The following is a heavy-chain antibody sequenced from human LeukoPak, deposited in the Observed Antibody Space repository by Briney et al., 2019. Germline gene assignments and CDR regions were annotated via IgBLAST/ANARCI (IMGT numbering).Heavy chain of an antibody. V-gene: IGHV4-34*01. CDR3: ARGVPTAKYYYDSSGPIGFDY. CDR2: INHSGST. Sequence: SETLSLTCAVYGGSFSGYYWSWIRQPPGKGLEWIGEINHSGSTNYNPSLKSRVTISVDTSKNQFSLKLSSVTAADTAVYYCARGVPTAKYYYDSSGPIGFDYWGQGTLVTVSS. J-gene: IGHJ4*02. D-gene: IGHD3-22*01. CDR1: GGSFSGYY.